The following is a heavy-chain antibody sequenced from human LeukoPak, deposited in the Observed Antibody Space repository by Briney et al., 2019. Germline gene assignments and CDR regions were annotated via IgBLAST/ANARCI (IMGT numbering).Heavy chain of an antibody. J-gene: IGHJ4*02. Sequence: GGSLRLSCAASGFTFSSYTMSWVRQAPGKGLEWLAIIKQDGSAKYYVDSIKGRLTISRDNAKSFLYLQMNSLRAEDAAVYYCAGGQGYLIEYWGQGTLVTVSS. CDR1: GFTFSSYT. CDR2: IKQDGSAK. V-gene: IGHV3-7*01. CDR3: AGGQGYLIEY. D-gene: IGHD2-15*01.